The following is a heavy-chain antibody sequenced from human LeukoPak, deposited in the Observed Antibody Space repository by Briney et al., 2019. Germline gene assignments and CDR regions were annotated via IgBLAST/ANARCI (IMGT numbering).Heavy chain of an antibody. D-gene: IGHD1-1*01. CDR2: ISGSGATT. CDR1: GFTFSNYA. J-gene: IGHJ3*02. Sequence: GGSLRLSCAASGFTFSNYAMSWVRQAPGKGLEWVSAISGSGATTYYADSVKGRFTISRDNPKNTLSLQMNSLRAEDTALYYCKAGSSSDAFDIWGQGTLVTVSS. CDR3: KAGSSSDAFDI. V-gene: IGHV3-23*01.